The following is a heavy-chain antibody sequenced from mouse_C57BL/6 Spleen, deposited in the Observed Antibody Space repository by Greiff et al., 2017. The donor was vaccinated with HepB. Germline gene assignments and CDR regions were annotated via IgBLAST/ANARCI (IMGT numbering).Heavy chain of an antibody. CDR3: ARERVYYFDY. V-gene: IGHV1-61*01. J-gene: IGHJ2*01. CDR2: IYPSDSET. Sequence: QVQLKQPGAELVRPGSSVKLSCKASGYTFTSYWMDWVKQRPGQGLEWIGNIYPSDSETHYNQKFKDKATLTVDKSSSTAYMQLSSLTSEDSAVYYCARERVYYFDYWGQGTTLTVSS. CDR1: GYTFTSYW.